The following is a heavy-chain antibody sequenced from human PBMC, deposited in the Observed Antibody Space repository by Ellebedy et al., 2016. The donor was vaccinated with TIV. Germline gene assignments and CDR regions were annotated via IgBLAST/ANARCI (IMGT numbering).Heavy chain of an antibody. CDR2: ISSSGTFP. J-gene: IGHJ6*02. Sequence: GESLKISCEASGFTFSDYYMIWIRQAPGKGPEWVSFISSSGTFPNYTDSVKGRFTISRDNAQNSLYLQMSSLRAEDSAVYYCARQHVVVVTAYRTLRRRGLDVWGQGTTVIVSS. CDR1: GFTFSDYY. CDR3: ARQHVVVVTAYRTLRRRGLDV. V-gene: IGHV3-11*06. D-gene: IGHD2-21*02.